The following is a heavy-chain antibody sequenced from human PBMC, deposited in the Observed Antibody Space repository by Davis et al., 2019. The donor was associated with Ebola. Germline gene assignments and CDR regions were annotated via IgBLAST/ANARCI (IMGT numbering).Heavy chain of an antibody. J-gene: IGHJ4*02. V-gene: IGHV3-23*01. CDR2: ISASGGAP. CDR1: GFLFSSYA. CDR3: AKDLTSYYGSGDFFDY. Sequence: GESLKISCAASGFLFSSYAMSWVRQAPGRGLELVSSISASGGAPFYADSVKGRIVMSRDNSNDTLYLRMNNLRAEDTAIYYCAKDLTSYYGSGDFFDYWGQGILVTVSS. D-gene: IGHD3-10*01.